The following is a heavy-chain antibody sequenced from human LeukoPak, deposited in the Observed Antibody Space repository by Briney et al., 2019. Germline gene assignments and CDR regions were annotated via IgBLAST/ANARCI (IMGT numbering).Heavy chain of an antibody. J-gene: IGHJ4*02. D-gene: IGHD3-22*01. Sequence: GASVKVSCKAPGYTFTSYYMHWVRQAPGQGLEWMGIINPSGGSTSYAQKFQGRVTMTRDTSTSTVYMELSSLRSEDTAVYYCARDRLSYYYDSSGFGSYWGQGTLVTVSS. V-gene: IGHV1-46*01. CDR2: INPSGGST. CDR3: ARDRLSYYYDSSGFGSY. CDR1: GYTFTSYY.